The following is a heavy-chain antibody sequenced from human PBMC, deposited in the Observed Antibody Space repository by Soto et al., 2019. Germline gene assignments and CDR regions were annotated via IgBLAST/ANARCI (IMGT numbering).Heavy chain of an antibody. J-gene: IGHJ4*02. CDR3: ARGRVGTAYFDY. CDR1: GFTFSSYG. CDR2: IWYDGSNK. V-gene: IGHV3-33*01. Sequence: QVQLVESGGGVVQPGRSLRLSCAASGFTFSSYGMHWVRQAPGKGLEWVAVIWYDGSNKYYADSVKGRFTISRDNSKNTLYLQMNSLRDEDTAVYYCARGRVGTAYFDYWGQGALVTVSS. D-gene: IGHD2-21*02.